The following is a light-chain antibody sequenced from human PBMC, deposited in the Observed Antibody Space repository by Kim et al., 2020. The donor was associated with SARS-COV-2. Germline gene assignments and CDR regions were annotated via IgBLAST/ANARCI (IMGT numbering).Light chain of an antibody. CDR1: QDIANS. V-gene: IGKV1-27*01. J-gene: IGKJ1*01. Sequence: ASIGERVTITCRASQDIANSVAWYQQKPVKVPQVLIYAAATLQSGVPSRFSGSGSGTEFTLTIGSLQTEDVATYYCQKYNSAPWTFGPGTKVDIK. CDR2: AAA. CDR3: QKYNSAPWT.